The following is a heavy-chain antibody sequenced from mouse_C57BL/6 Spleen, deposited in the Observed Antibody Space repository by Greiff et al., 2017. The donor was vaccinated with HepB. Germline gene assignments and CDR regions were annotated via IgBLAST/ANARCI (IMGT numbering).Heavy chain of an antibody. D-gene: IGHD2-3*01. CDR1: GYAFSSYW. J-gene: IGHJ2*01. Sequence: VQLQQSGAELVKPGASVKISCKASGYAFSSYWMNWVKQRPGKGLEWIGQIYPGDGDTNYNGKFKGKATLTADKSSSTAYMQLSSLTSEDSAVYFCARCGYYDYFDYWGQGTTLTVSS. CDR2: IYPGDGDT. V-gene: IGHV1-80*01. CDR3: ARCGYYDYFDY.